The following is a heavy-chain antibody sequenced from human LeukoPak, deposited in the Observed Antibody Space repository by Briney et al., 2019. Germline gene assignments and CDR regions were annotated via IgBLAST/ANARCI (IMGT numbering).Heavy chain of an antibody. V-gene: IGHV3-23*01. CDR2: ISGSGGST. CDR3: AKDPDYYDSSGSLPPYYFDY. CDR1: GFTFSSYA. D-gene: IGHD3-22*01. J-gene: IGHJ4*02. Sequence: GGSLRLSCAASGFTFSSYAMSWVHQAPGKGLEWVSAISGSGGSTYYADSVKGRFTISRDNSKNTLYLQMNSLRAEDAAVYYCAKDPDYYDSSGSLPPYYFDYWGQGTLVTVSS.